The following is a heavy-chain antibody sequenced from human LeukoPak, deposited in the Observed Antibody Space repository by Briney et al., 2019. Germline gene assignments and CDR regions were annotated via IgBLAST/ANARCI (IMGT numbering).Heavy chain of an antibody. CDR1: GGSISSYY. Sequence: PSETLSLTCTVSGGSISSYYWSWIWQPAGKGLEWIGRMYTSGSTNYNPSLKSRVTMSVDTSKNQFSLKLSSVTAADTAVYYCARIHCSSTSCYTGNWFDPWGQGTLVTVSS. J-gene: IGHJ5*02. CDR2: MYTSGST. V-gene: IGHV4-4*07. D-gene: IGHD2-2*02. CDR3: ARIHCSSTSCYTGNWFDP.